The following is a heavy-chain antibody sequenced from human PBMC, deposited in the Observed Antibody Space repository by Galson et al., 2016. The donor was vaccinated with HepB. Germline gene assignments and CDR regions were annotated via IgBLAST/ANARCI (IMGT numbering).Heavy chain of an antibody. J-gene: IGHJ3*01. D-gene: IGHD2/OR15-2a*01. Sequence: SMRLSCAGSGLIFDSDGISWVRQAPGKGLEWVSAIRHRAGSTHFGDSARRRFTISRDSSKNTVYLQMNRLRAEDTAVYYCATIPWVTSMHRLWGQGTLVSVSS. V-gene: IGHV3-23*01. CDR2: IRHRAGST. CDR3: ATIPWVTSMHRL. CDR1: GLIFDSDG.